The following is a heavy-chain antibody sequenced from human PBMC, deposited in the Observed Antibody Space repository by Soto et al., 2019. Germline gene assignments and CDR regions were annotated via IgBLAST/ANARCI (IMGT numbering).Heavy chain of an antibody. D-gene: IGHD4-17*01. Sequence: GASVKVSCKASGYTFTNYYMHWVRQAPGQGLEWMGRIIPILGIANYAQKFQGRVTITADKSTSTAYMELSSLRSEDTAVYYCARSMTTVVTLDYWGQGTLVTVSS. CDR1: GYTFTNYY. CDR2: IIPILGIA. J-gene: IGHJ4*02. CDR3: ARSMTTVVTLDY. V-gene: IGHV1-69*02.